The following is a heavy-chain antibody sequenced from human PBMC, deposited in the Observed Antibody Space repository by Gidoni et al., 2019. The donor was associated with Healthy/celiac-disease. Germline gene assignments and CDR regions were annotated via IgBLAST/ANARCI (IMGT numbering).Heavy chain of an antibody. D-gene: IGHD3-10*01. Sequence: EVHLVESGGGLVQPGGSLSLSCADSGFTFSSYWMHWVRQSPGKGLVWVSRINNDGGSTVYADSVKGRFTISRDNAKSTLFLQMNSLRAEDTAVYYCARMNYHDGSGSTIDYWGQGTLVTVSS. V-gene: IGHV3-74*01. CDR1: GFTFSSYW. J-gene: IGHJ4*02. CDR2: INNDGGST. CDR3: ARMNYHDGSGSTIDY.